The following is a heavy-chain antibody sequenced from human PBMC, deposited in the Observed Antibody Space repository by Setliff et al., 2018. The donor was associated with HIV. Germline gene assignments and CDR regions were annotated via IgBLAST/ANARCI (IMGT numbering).Heavy chain of an antibody. J-gene: IGHJ6*03. Sequence: GASVKVSCKASGYTFTAYYIHWVRQAPGQGLEWMGLINPSGDITSYAEKFQGRVTMTRDTSATTVYMELSSLRSEDTALYYCARAAPDYGTLYYMDVWGTGTTVTVSS. CDR2: INPSGDIT. CDR3: ARAAPDYGTLYYMDV. V-gene: IGHV1-46*01. CDR1: GYTFTAYY. D-gene: IGHD4-17*01.